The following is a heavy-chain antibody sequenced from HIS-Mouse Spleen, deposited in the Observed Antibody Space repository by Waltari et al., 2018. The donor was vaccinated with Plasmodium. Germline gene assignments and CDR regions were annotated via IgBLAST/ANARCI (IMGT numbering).Heavy chain of an antibody. V-gene: IGHV3-7*01. Sequence: EVQLVESGGGLVQPGGSLRLSCAASGFPVSSYWMRWVRQAPGKGPEWVANIKQDGSEKYYVDSVKGRFTISRDNAKNSLYLQMNSLRAEDTAVYYCASSWYWYFDLWGRGTLVTVSS. CDR1: GFPVSSYW. J-gene: IGHJ2*01. CDR2: IKQDGSEK. CDR3: ASSWYWYFDL. D-gene: IGHD6-13*01.